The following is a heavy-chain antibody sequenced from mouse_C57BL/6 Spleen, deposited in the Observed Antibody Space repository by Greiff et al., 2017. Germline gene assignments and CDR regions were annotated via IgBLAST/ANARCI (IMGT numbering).Heavy chain of an antibody. J-gene: IGHJ4*01. V-gene: IGHV2-2*01. CDR2: IWSGGST. Sequence: QVHVKQSGPGLVQPSQSLSITCTVSGFSLTSYGVNWVRQSPGKGLEWLGVIWSGGSTDYNAAFISRLSISKDNSKSQVFFKMNSLQADDTAIYYCARRGSSYGDAMDYWGQGTSGTVSS. CDR1: GFSLTSYG. CDR3: ARRGSSYGDAMDY. D-gene: IGHD1-1*01.